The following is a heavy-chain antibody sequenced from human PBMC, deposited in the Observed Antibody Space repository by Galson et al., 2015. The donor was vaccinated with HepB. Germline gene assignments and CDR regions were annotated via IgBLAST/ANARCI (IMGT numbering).Heavy chain of an antibody. J-gene: IGHJ4*02. CDR2: ISYEGSNK. V-gene: IGHV3-30-3*01. Sequence: SLRLSCAASGFAFNIYAMHWVRQAPGKGLEWVTMISYEGSNKFYADSVKGRFTISRDNFQNTLYLEMNSLRPEDTAVYYCARGPSGDYGGSCNSWGQGTLVTVSS. CDR3: ARGPSGDYGGSCNS. D-gene: IGHD4-23*01. CDR1: GFAFNIYA.